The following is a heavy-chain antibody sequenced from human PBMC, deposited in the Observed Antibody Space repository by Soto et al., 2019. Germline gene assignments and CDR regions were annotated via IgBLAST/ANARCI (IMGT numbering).Heavy chain of an antibody. J-gene: IGHJ4*02. D-gene: IGHD2-2*01. V-gene: IGHV1-69*08. Sequence: QVQLVQSGAEVKQPGSSVKVSCKASGGTFSSYTISWVRQAPGQGLEWMGRIIPILGIANYAQTFQGRVRITADNSMRTAYRELGSLSSEDTAVYYCVRDSGGAYCSSTSCDAEFDYWGQGTLVTVSS. CDR2: IIPILGIA. CDR1: GGTFSSYT. CDR3: VRDSGGAYCSSTSCDAEFDY.